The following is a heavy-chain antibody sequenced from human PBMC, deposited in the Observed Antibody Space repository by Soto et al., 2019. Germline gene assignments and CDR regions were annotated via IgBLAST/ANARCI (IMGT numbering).Heavy chain of an antibody. J-gene: IGHJ4*01. D-gene: IGHD7-27*01. CDR3: TRIRRETGDFDF. V-gene: IGHV1-8*01. CDR1: GYTFTTYD. Sequence: QVQLVQSGAEVRKPGASVKVSCKASGYTFTTYDINWLRQARGQGLQWMGWMNPDSGTTGYAQTFQGRVTLTRDPPMNTAYMELSRLTYEDTAVYYCTRIRRETGDFDFWGHGTLVTVSS. CDR2: MNPDSGTT.